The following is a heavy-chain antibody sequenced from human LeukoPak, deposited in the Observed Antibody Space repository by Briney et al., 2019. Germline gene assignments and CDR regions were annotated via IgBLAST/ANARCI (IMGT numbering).Heavy chain of an antibody. J-gene: IGHJ3*02. D-gene: IGHD2-2*01. CDR1: GFTFSNYA. CDR2: ISGSGAST. V-gene: IGHV3-23*01. CDR3: ARDRSIVVPAPSDAFDI. Sequence: GGSLRLSCAASGFTFSNYAMSWVRQAPGKGLEWVSGISGSGASTYYTASVKGRFTISRDNSKNSLYLQMNSLRAEDTAVYYCARDRSIVVPAPSDAFDIWGQGTMVTVSS.